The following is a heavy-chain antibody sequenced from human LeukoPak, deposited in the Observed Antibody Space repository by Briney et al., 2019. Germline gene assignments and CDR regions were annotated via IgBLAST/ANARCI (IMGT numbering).Heavy chain of an antibody. CDR2: IYSGGST. J-gene: IGHJ4*02. D-gene: IGHD4-4*01. CDR1: GFTVSSNY. CDR3: ARDLFNYSSFGY. V-gene: IGHV3-66*01. Sequence: PGGSLRLSCAASGFTVSSNYMSWVRQAPGKGLEWVSVIYSGGSTYYADSVKGRFTISRDNSKNTLYLQMNSLRAEDTAVYYCARDLFNYSSFGYWGQGTLVTVSS.